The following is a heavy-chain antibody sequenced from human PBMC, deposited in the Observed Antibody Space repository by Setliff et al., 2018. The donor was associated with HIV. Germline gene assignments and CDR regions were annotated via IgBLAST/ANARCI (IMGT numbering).Heavy chain of an antibody. Sequence: PGGSLRLSCAASGFTVSSNSMSWVRQAPGISGTGGSPYYADSVKGRFTTSRDNAKNTLYLQMNSLRAEDTAVYYCARDLSYDYDRSSDTFDYWGQGTLVTVSS. D-gene: IGHD3-22*01. CDR3: ARDLSYDYDRSSDTFDY. CDR1: GFTVSSNS. V-gene: IGHV3-53*01. CDR2: GSP. J-gene: IGHJ4*02.